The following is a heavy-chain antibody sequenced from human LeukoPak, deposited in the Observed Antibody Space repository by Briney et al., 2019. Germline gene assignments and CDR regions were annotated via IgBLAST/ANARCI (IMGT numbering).Heavy chain of an antibody. Sequence: ASVKVSCKASGYTFTSYDINWVRQATGQGLEWMGGMNPNSGNTGYAQKSQGRVTMTRNTSISTAYMELSSLRSEDTAAYYCALRVDYYYYYGMDVWGQGTTVTVSS. J-gene: IGHJ6*02. CDR1: GYTFTSYD. CDR2: MNPNSGNT. CDR3: ALRVDYYYYYGMDV. V-gene: IGHV1-8*01.